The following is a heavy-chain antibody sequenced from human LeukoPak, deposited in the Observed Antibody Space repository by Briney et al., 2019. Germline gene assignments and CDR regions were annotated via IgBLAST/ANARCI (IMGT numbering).Heavy chain of an antibody. CDR1: GGTFSSYA. D-gene: IGHD2-15*01. CDR2: IIPIFGTA. V-gene: IGHV1-69*06. J-gene: IGHJ4*02. Sequence: GASVKVSCKASGGTFSSYAISWVRQAPGQGLEWMGGIIPIFGTANYAQKFQGRVTITADKSTSTAYMELSSLRSEDTAVYYCARAPLRYCSGGSCSHFDYGGQGTLVTVSS. CDR3: ARAPLRYCSGGSCSHFDY.